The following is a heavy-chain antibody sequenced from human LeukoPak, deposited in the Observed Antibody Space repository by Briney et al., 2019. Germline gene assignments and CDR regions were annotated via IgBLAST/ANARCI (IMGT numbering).Heavy chain of an antibody. Sequence: PGGSLRLSCEASGFTFTDHWMSWVRQAPGKGLEWVANIGQDGSNKFYVASVKGRFSISRDNAKNSVFLQMNNLSVEDTASDYCATSRAAAGCDRGQGTLVTVSS. CDR3: ATSRAAAGCD. V-gene: IGHV3-7*03. D-gene: IGHD6-13*01. CDR2: IGQDGSNK. CDR1: GFTFTDHW. J-gene: IGHJ4*02.